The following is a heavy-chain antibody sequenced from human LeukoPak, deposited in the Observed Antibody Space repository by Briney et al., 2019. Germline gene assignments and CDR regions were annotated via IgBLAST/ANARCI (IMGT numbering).Heavy chain of an antibody. D-gene: IGHD2-2*01. Sequence: ASVKVSCKASGGTFISYAISWVRQAPGQGLDWMGGIIPIFGTANYAQKFQGRVTITADESTSTAYMELSSLRSEDTAVYYCARDRLPAATTNYYYYYMDVWGKGTTVTVSS. CDR2: IIPIFGTA. J-gene: IGHJ6*03. V-gene: IGHV1-69*13. CDR1: GGTFISYA. CDR3: ARDRLPAATTNYYYYYMDV.